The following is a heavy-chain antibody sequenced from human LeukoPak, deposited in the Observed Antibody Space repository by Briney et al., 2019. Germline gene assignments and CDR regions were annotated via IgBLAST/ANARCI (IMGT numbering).Heavy chain of an antibody. CDR3: ARDRPGSYWYFDL. D-gene: IGHD3-10*01. J-gene: IGHJ2*01. CDR1: GGSISSYY. V-gene: IGHV4-59*01. Sequence: SETLSITCTVSGGSISSYYWSWIRQPPGKGLEWVGHIYYLGSTNYNPSLKGRVTISIDTSKNYFSLKLNSVIAADTAVYYCARDRPGSYWYFDLWGRGTLVTVSS. CDR2: IYYLGST.